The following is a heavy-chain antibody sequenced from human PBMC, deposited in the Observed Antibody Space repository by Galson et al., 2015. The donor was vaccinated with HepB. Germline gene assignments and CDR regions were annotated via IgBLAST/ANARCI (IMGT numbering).Heavy chain of an antibody. CDR1: GFTFSDYH. CDR2: ISSSSSFT. Sequence: SLRLSCAASGFTFSDYHMSWIRQAPGKGLEWVSYISSSSSFTNYADSVKGRFTISRDNAKNSLYLQMNSLRAEDTAVYYCAVVPAAIGNYYYYYGMDVWGQGTTVTVSS. J-gene: IGHJ6*02. V-gene: IGHV3-11*06. D-gene: IGHD2-2*02. CDR3: AVVPAAIGNYYYYYGMDV.